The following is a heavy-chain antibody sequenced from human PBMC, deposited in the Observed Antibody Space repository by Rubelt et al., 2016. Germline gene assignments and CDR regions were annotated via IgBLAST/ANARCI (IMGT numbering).Heavy chain of an antibody. D-gene: IGHD2-2*01. J-gene: IGHJ4*02. CDR1: GFSFTTSG. V-gene: IGHV3-30*18. CDR2: MSSHGGHK. Sequence: GGSLRLSCVASGFSFTTSGMHWVRQSPGKGLEWLAAMSSHGGHKYYGGSVKGRFTISRDDSKNTLYLQLDSLRLEDTAVYFCANLVVPASTTSNPRYWGQGTLVTVSS. CDR3: ANLVVPASTTSNPRY.